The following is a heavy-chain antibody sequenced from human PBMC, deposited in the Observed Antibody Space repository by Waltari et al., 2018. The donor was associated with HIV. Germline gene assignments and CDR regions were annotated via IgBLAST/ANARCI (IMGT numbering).Heavy chain of an antibody. CDR1: GFTFSSYA. CDR3: AKYEQQLGQYFQH. CDR2: ISVSGGST. J-gene: IGHJ1*01. V-gene: IGHV3-23*01. D-gene: IGHD6-13*01. Sequence: EVQLLESGGGLVQPGGSLRLSCAASGFTFSSYAMSWVRQAPGKGLEWVSAISVSGGSTYYADSVKGRFTISRDNSKNTLYLQMNSLRAEDTAVYYCAKYEQQLGQYFQHWGQGTLVTVSS.